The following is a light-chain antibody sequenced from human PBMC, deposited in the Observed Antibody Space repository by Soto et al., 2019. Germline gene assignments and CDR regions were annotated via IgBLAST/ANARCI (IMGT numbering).Light chain of an antibody. Sequence: DIVMTQSPATLSVSPGERATLSCRASQNISTNVAWYQQKPGQAPRLLLLSASSRLSDIPARFSGSGSGTEFTLTISGLQSEDFAVYYCQQRNKWPPVTFGGGTKVDIK. J-gene: IGKJ4*01. CDR2: SAS. V-gene: IGKV3-15*01. CDR1: QNISTN. CDR3: QQRNKWPPVT.